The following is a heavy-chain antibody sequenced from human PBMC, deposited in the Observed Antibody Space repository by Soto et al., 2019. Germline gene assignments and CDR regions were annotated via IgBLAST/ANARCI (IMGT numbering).Heavy chain of an antibody. J-gene: IGHJ6*02. Sequence: SVKVSCKASGGTFSSYAISWVRQAPGQGLEWMGGIIPIFGTANYARKFQGRVTITADESTSTAYMELSSLRSEDTAVYYCARRKDIVLVPAAMVGYYYYYGMDVWGQGTTVTVSS. CDR1: GGTFSSYA. CDR3: ARRKDIVLVPAAMVGYYYYYGMDV. CDR2: IIPIFGTA. D-gene: IGHD2-2*01. V-gene: IGHV1-69*13.